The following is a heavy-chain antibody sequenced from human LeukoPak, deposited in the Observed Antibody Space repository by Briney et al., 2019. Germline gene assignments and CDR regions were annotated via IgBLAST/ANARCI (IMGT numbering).Heavy chain of an antibody. CDR1: GFTFSSYG. CDR2: ISYDGSNK. J-gene: IGHJ4*02. D-gene: IGHD2-21*02. Sequence: GGSLRLSCAASGFTFSSYGMHWVRQAPGKGLEWVAVISYDGSNKYYADSVKGRFTISRDNSKNTLYLQMNSLRAEDTAVYYCAKDRVEYCGGDCSSDYWGQGTLVTVSS. CDR3: AKDRVEYCGGDCSSDY. V-gene: IGHV3-30*18.